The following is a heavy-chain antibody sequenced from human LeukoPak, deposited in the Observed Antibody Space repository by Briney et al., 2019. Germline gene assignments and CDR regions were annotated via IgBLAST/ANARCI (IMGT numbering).Heavy chain of an antibody. Sequence: GGSLRLSCAASGLTFSSYWMSWVRQAPGKGLEWVANIKQDGSEKYYVDSVKGRFTISRDNAKNSLYLQMNSLRAEDTAVYYCTRDKSIMITFGGVIVSYWGQGTLVTVSS. CDR1: GLTFSSYW. D-gene: IGHD3-16*02. J-gene: IGHJ4*02. CDR3: TRDKSIMITFGGVIVSY. CDR2: IKQDGSEK. V-gene: IGHV3-7*01.